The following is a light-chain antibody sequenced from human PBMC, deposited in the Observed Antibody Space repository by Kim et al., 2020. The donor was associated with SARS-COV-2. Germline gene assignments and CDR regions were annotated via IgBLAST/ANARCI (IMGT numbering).Light chain of an antibody. CDR3: SSYATSRSYV. Sequence: GQSITISCTGTSSDVGTYNYVSWYQQYPGKAPNRMIYDVNKRPSGVSNRFSGSKSGNTASLTISGLQAEDEADYYCSSYATSRSYVFGTGTKVTVL. CDR2: DVN. CDR1: SSDVGTYNY. V-gene: IGLV2-14*03. J-gene: IGLJ1*01.